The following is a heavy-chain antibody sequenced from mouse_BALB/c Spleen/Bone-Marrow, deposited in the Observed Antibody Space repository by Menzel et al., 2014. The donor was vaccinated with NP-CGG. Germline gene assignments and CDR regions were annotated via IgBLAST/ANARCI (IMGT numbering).Heavy chain of an antibody. V-gene: IGHV14-3*02. J-gene: IGHJ2*01. CDR3: ASYVYGYYFDY. Sequence: VQLQQSRAELVKPGASVKLSCTASGFNIKDTYMHWVKQRPEQGLEWIGRIDPANGNTKYDPKFQGKASITADTSSNTACLQLSSLTSEDTAVYYCASYVYGYYFDYWGQGTTLTVSS. CDR1: GFNIKDTY. CDR2: IDPANGNT. D-gene: IGHD2-2*01.